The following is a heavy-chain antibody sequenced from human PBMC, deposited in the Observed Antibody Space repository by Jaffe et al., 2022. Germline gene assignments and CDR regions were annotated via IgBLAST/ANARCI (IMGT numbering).Heavy chain of an antibody. Sequence: EVRLVESGGGLVKPGGSLRLSCAASGFTFSSYSMNWVRQAPGKGLEWVSSISSGSSYIYYADSVKGRFTISRDNTKNSLYLQMNSLRDEDTAVYYCVKDKRSSRPVDYWGQGTLVTVSS. V-gene: IGHV3-21*01. CDR2: ISSGSSYI. CDR1: GFTFSSYS. J-gene: IGHJ4*02. CDR3: VKDKRSSRPVDY.